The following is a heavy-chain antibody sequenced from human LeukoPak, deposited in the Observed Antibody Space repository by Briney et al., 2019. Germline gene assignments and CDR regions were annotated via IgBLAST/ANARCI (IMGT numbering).Heavy chain of an antibody. D-gene: IGHD2/OR15-2a*01. J-gene: IGHJ4*02. CDR2: ISGSGGST. Sequence: SCKASGGTFSSYAMSWVRQAPGKGLEWVSGISGSGGSTYYADSVKGRFTISRDNSNNTLYLQMTSLRAEDTAVYYCAKDQRFALSNYDYWGQGTLVTVSS. CDR1: GGTFSSYA. V-gene: IGHV3-23*01. CDR3: AKDQRFALSNYDY.